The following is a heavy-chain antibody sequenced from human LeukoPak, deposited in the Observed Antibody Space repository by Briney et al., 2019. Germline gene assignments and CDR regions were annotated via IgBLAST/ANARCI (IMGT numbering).Heavy chain of an antibody. CDR2: ISAYNGNT. J-gene: IGHJ4*02. D-gene: IGHD6-13*01. V-gene: IGHV1-18*01. Sequence: GASVKDSCKASGYAFTSYGISWVRQAPGQGLEWMGWISAYNGNTNYAQKLQGRVTMTTDTSTSTAYMELRSLRSDDTAVYYCARDSNNIAAAGTGDYWGQGTLVTVSS. CDR3: ARDSNNIAAAGTGDY. CDR1: GYAFTSYG.